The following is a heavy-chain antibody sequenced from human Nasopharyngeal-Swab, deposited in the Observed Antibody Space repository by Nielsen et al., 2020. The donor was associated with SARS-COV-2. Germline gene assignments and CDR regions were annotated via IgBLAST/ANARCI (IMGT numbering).Heavy chain of an antibody. CDR3: ASYYYDSSDYSCWFDP. J-gene: IGHJ5*02. CDR2: FSYSGTT. D-gene: IGHD3-22*01. CDR1: GDSISSNSYY. V-gene: IGHV4-39*01. Sequence: SETLSLTCTVSGDSISSNSYYWGWIRQSPGKGLEWIGSFSYSGTTCFNPSLKSRVTISVDTSKNQFSVKLSSVTAADTAVYYCASYYYDSSDYSCWFDPWGQGTLVTVSS.